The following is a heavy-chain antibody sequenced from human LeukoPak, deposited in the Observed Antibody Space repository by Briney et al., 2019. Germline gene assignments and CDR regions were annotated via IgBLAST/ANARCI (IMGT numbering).Heavy chain of an antibody. CDR1: GYIFTGYY. Sequence: GASVKVSCKASGYIFTGYYIHWVRQPPGQGLEWMGWINPNSGGTNHAQKYQGRVSMTRDASISTAYMELSSLSSDDTAVYYCASAQSSLRLYYFDSWGQGTLVTVSS. CDR2: INPNSGGT. CDR3: ASAQSSLRLYYFDS. V-gene: IGHV1-2*02. J-gene: IGHJ4*02. D-gene: IGHD6-13*01.